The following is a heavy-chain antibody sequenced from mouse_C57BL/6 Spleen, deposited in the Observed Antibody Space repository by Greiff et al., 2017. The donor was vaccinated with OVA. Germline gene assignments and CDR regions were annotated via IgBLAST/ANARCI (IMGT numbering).Heavy chain of an antibody. CDR1: GYTFTSYW. Sequence: QVQLQQPGAELVMPGASVKLSCKASGYTFTSYWMHWVKQRPGQGLEWIGEIDPSDSYTNYNQKFKGKSTLTVDKSSSTAYMGLSSLTSEDSAVYYCARNYCGSRGYFDVWGTGTTVTVSS. V-gene: IGHV1-69*01. CDR2: IDPSDSYT. D-gene: IGHD1-1*01. CDR3: ARNYCGSRGYFDV. J-gene: IGHJ1*03.